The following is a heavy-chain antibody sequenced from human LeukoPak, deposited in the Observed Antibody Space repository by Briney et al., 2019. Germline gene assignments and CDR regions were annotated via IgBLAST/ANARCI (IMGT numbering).Heavy chain of an antibody. CDR1: GFTFSSYW. D-gene: IGHD3-3*01. J-gene: IGHJ5*02. Sequence: PGGSLRLSCAASGFTFSSYWMSWVRQAPGKGLEWVANIKQDGSEKYYVDSVKGRFTISRDNAKNSLYLQMNSLRAEDTAVYYCARDRAYDFWSSYYKGHNWFDPWGQGTLVTVSS. CDR2: IKQDGSEK. CDR3: ARDRAYDFWSSYYKGHNWFDP. V-gene: IGHV3-7*01.